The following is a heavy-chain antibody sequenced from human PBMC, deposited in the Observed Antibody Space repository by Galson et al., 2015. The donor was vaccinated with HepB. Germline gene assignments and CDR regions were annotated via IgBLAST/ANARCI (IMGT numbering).Heavy chain of an antibody. CDR2: ISGTDGST. D-gene: IGHD7-27*01. J-gene: IGHJ4*02. CDR3: AKDTRTGDGHLDH. CDR1: GFTFSTYA. V-gene: IGHV3-23*01. Sequence: SLRLSCAASGFTFSTYAMTWVRQAPGKGLEWVSVISGTDGSTYYADSVKGRFTISRDNSKNTLYMQLNSLRAEDTAVYYCAKDTRTGDGHLDHWGQGALVTVSS.